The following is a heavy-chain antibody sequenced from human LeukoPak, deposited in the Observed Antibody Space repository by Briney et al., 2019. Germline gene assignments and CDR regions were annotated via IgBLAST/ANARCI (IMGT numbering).Heavy chain of an antibody. CDR2: INHSGST. J-gene: IGHJ4*02. CDR3: ARGGNSASFDY. V-gene: IGHV4-34*01. CDR1: GGSFSGYY. Sequence: AETLSLTCAVYGGSFSGYYWSWIRQPPGKGLEWIGEINHSGSTNYNPSLKSRVTISVDTSKNQFSLKLSSVTAADTAVYYCARGGNSASFDYWGQGTLVTVSS. D-gene: IGHD4-23*01.